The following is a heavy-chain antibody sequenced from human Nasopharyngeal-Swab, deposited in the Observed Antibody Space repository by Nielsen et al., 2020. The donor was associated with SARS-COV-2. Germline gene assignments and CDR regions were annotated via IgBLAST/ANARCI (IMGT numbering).Heavy chain of an antibody. CDR1: GGSISSGDYY. CDR3: ARDSYRDAFDI. Sequence: SETLSLTCTVSGGSISSGDYYWSWIRQLPGKGLEWIGYIYRLGSTDYNPSLKSRVTISLDTSNYQFSLRLSSVTAADTAVYYCARDSYRDAFDIWGQGTMATVSS. J-gene: IGHJ3*02. CDR2: IYRLGST. V-gene: IGHV4-61*08.